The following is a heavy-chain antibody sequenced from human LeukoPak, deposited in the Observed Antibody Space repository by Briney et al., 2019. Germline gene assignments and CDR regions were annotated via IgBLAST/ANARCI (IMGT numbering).Heavy chain of an antibody. CDR1: GFTFSSHA. D-gene: IGHD6-13*01. Sequence: GGSLRLSCAAFGFTFSSHAMTWVRQAPGKGLEWVSVMSSSGGTTNYADSVRGRFTISRDNTKNTLYLQMNSLRAEDTAVYYCAKKIAAAPTTYSDFWGQGTLVTVSS. V-gene: IGHV3-23*01. J-gene: IGHJ4*02. CDR3: AKKIAAAPTTYSDF. CDR2: MSSSGGTT.